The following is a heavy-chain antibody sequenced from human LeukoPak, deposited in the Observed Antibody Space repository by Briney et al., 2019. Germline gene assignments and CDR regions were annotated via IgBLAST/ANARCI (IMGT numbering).Heavy chain of an antibody. CDR3: ARLFYTWNGPRLDC. Sequence: PGGALRLSCVASGFVFGDYVMSWVRQVPGKVLEWVSGINWNCGRKGYADSVHGRVTISRDNAKNSLYLQMNSLRTEDTAVYYCARLFYTWNGPRLDCWGQGTLVTVSS. D-gene: IGHD1-20*01. J-gene: IGHJ4*02. CDR1: GFVFGDYV. V-gene: IGHV3-20*04. CDR2: INWNCGRK.